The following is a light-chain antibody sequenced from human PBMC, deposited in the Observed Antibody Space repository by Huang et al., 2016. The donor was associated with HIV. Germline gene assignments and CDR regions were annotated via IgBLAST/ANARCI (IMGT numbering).Light chain of an antibody. CDR1: QSVSSK. V-gene: IGKV3-15*01. CDR3: QQYNNWPLT. Sequence: EIVMTQSPDTLSVSPGERATLSCRASQSVSSKLAWYQQKPGQAPRLLVYVASTRATCIPARFSGSGSGTEFTLTISSLQSEDFAVYYCQQYNNWPLTFGQGTKVEIK. J-gene: IGKJ1*01. CDR2: VAS.